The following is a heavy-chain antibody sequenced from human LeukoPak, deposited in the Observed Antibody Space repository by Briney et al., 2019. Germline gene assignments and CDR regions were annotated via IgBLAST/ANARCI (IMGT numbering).Heavy chain of an antibody. J-gene: IGHJ5*02. CDR1: GFTFSSYS. CDR3: ARFYYDSSGYYTT. V-gene: IGHV3-48*04. Sequence: GGSLRLSCAASGFTFSSYSMNWVRQAPGKGLEWVSYISSSSSTIYYADSVKGRFTISRDNAKNSLYLQMNSLRAEDTAVYYCARFYYDSSGYYTTWGQGTLVTVSS. D-gene: IGHD3-22*01. CDR2: ISSSSSTI.